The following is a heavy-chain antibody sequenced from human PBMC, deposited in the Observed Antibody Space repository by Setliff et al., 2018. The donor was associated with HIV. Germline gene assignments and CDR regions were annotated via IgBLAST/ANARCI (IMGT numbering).Heavy chain of an antibody. CDR1: GGSVSSGSYY. Sequence: PSETLSLTCTVSGGSVSSGSYYWSWIRQPPGKGLEWIGQINHSGNTNYNPSLKSRVIMSVDTSKNQFSLKLSSVIAADTAVYYCARIFGDQGYYYGMDVWGQGTTVTVSS. CDR3: ARIFGDQGYYYGMDV. CDR2: INHSGNT. V-gene: IGHV4-61*01. D-gene: IGHD3-3*01. J-gene: IGHJ6*02.